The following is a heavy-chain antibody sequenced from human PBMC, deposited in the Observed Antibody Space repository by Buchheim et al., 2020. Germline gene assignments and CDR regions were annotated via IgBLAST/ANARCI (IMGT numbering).Heavy chain of an antibody. CDR1: GGSFSGYY. D-gene: IGHD5-12*01. CDR3: ARGVEWLGGWVDY. Sequence: QVQLQQWGAGLLKPSETLSLTCAVYGGSFSGYYWSWIRQPPGKGLEWIGEINHSGSTNYNPSLKSRVTISVDTSKHQFSLKLSSVTAADTAVYYCARGVEWLGGWVDYWGQGTL. V-gene: IGHV4-34*01. J-gene: IGHJ4*02. CDR2: INHSGST.